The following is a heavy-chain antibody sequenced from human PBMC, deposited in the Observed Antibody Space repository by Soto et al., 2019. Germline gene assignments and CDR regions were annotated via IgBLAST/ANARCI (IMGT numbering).Heavy chain of an antibody. CDR3: ARHNGPLYVGYYYDMDV. J-gene: IGHJ6*02. CDR2: IYYSGYT. Sequence: ALETLSLTCTVSGGSSSSSSYYLGWIRQPPGKGLEWIGSIYYSGYTYYNPSLKSRVTISVDTSKNQFSLKLSSVTAADTAVYYCARHNGPLYVGYYYDMDVWGQGTTVTVSS. V-gene: IGHV4-39*01. D-gene: IGHD3-16*01. CDR1: GGSSSSSSYY.